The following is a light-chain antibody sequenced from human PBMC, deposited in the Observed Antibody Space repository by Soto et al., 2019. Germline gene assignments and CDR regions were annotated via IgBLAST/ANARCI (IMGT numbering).Light chain of an antibody. J-gene: IGLJ1*01. V-gene: IGLV2-14*01. CDR1: SDDVGGYNY. CDR3: NSFTSTSTLVV. Sequence: QSALTQPASVSGSPGQSITISCTGTSDDVGGYNYVSWYQQHPGKAPKLMLYDVTNRPSGVSNRFSGSKSGNTASLIISGLQAEDEADYYCNSFTSTSTLVVFGTGTKLTVL. CDR2: DVT.